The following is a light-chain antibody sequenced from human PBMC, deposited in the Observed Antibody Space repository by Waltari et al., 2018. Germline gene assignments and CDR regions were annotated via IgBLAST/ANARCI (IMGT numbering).Light chain of an antibody. J-gene: IGKJ1*01. Sequence: IQITQSPSPLSSFFGNKVTITFRASQSISSWLARYQQKPGKAPKLLIYKASRLESGVPSRFSGSGSGTEVTLTISSLQPDDFATYYCQQYNSYRAFGQGTKVEIK. CDR3: QQYNSYRA. V-gene: IGKV1-5*03. CDR2: KAS. CDR1: QSISSW.